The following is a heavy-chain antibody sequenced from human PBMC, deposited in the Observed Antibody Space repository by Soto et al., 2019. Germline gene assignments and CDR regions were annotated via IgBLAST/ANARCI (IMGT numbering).Heavy chain of an antibody. CDR3: AKDRHQLLSLGVFDY. J-gene: IGHJ4*02. V-gene: IGHV3-9*01. Sequence: EVQLVESGGGLVQPGRSLRLSCAASGFTFDDYAMHWVRQAPGKGLEWVSGISWNSGSIGYADSVKGRFTISRDNAKHSLYLQMNSLRAEDTALYYCAKDRHQLLSLGVFDYWGQGTLVTVSS. CDR1: GFTFDDYA. CDR2: ISWNSGSI. D-gene: IGHD2-2*01.